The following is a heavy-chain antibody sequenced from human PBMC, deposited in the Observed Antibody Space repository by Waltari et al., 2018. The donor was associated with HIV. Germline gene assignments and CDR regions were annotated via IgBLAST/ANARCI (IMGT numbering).Heavy chain of an antibody. D-gene: IGHD2-15*01. V-gene: IGHV3-21*01. CDR3: ARFDGGGSGVYH. Sequence: EVQLVASGGGLVKPGGSLRLSCAASGFSFRSYSMSRVRQAPGKGLEWVSSIDSGNSYLNYADSVRGRFTISRDNAKNSLFLQLNSLRVEDTAFYYCARFDGGGSGVYHWGQGTLVTVSS. CDR2: IDSGNSYL. J-gene: IGHJ5*02. CDR1: GFSFRSYS.